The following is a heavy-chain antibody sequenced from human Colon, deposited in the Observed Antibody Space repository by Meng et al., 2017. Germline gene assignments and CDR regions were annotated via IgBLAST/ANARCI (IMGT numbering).Heavy chain of an antibody. J-gene: IGHJ4*02. CDR2: INHSGST. Sequence: VRLQQWGAGLSKPSATLSLTCACYGGSFSGYFWSWIRQPPGKGLEWIGEINHSGSTNYNPSLKSRVTISVDTSKNQFSLKLSSVTAADMAVYYCARGLFDYWGQGTLVTVSS. CDR1: GGSFSGYF. CDR3: ARGLFDY. V-gene: IGHV4-34*01.